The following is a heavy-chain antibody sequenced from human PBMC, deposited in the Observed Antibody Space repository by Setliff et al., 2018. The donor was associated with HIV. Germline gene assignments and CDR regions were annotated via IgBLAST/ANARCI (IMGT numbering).Heavy chain of an antibody. CDR3: ARVPVAGANWFDP. Sequence: KPSETLSLTCTVSGGSFTTYYWSWLRQPPGKELEWIGYFYTSGSTNYNPSLKSRVTISIDTSKNQFSLKLNAVTAADQGVYYCARVPVAGANWFDPWGLGTLVTVSS. CDR1: GGSFTTYY. J-gene: IGHJ5*02. D-gene: IGHD2-21*01. V-gene: IGHV4-4*09. CDR2: FYTSGST.